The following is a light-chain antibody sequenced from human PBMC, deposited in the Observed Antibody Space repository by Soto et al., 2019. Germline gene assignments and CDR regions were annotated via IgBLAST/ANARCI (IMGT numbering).Light chain of an antibody. CDR2: AAS. V-gene: IGKV1-39*01. J-gene: IGKJ1*01. CDR3: QQSYSTPGT. Sequence: GDIVTITCRASQSISSYLNWYQQKPGKAPKLLIYAASSLQSGVPSRFSGSGSGTDFTLTISSLQPEDFATYYCQQSYSTPGTFGQGTKVDIK. CDR1: QSISSY.